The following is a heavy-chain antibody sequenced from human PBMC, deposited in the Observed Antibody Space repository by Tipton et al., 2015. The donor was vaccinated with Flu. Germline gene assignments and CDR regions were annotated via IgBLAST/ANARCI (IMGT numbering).Heavy chain of an antibody. CDR3: AREFGNCSGGSCYSYKHYYGMDV. J-gene: IGHJ6*02. CDR1: GGSISSYY. Sequence: TLSLTCTVSGGSISSYYWSWIRQPAGKGLEWIGRIYTSGSTNYNPSLKSRVTMSVDTSKNQFFLKLSSVTAADTAVYYCAREFGNCSGGSCYSYKHYYGMDVWGQGTTVTVSS. CDR2: IYTSGST. D-gene: IGHD2-15*01. V-gene: IGHV4-4*07.